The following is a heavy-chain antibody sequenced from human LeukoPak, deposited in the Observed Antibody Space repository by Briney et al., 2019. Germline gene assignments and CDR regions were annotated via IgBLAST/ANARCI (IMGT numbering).Heavy chain of an antibody. CDR2: IIPIFGTA. CDR1: GGTFSSYA. Sequence: SVKVSCKASGGTFSSYAISWVRQAPGQGLEWMGGIIPIFGTANYAQKFQGRVTITADESTSTAYMELSSLRSEDTAVYYCARARYSYGQGAYYFDYWGQGTLVTVSS. J-gene: IGHJ4*02. D-gene: IGHD5-18*01. CDR3: ARARYSYGQGAYYFDY. V-gene: IGHV1-69*13.